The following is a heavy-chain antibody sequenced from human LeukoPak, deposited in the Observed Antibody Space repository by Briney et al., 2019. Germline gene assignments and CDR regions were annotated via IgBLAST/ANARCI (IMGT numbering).Heavy chain of an antibody. D-gene: IGHD5-18*01. Sequence: GGSLRLSCAASGFTFSSYAMSWVRQAPGKGLEWVSAISGSGGSTYYADSVKGRFTISRDNSKNTLYLQMNSLRAEDTAVYYCARGGYSWSAYYFDYWGQGTLVTVSS. CDR1: GFTFSSYA. CDR2: ISGSGGST. CDR3: ARGGYSWSAYYFDY. V-gene: IGHV3-23*01. J-gene: IGHJ4*02.